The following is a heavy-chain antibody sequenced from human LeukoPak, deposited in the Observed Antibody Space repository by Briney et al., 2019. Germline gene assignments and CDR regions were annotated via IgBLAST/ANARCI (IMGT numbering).Heavy chain of an antibody. CDR1: GFTFSSYA. Sequence: GGSLRLSCAASGFTFSSYAMHWVRPAPGKGLEWVAVISYDGSNKYYADSVKGRFTISRDNSKNTLYLQMNSLRAEDTAVYYCAKGGCSGGSCYFDYWGQGTLVTVSS. CDR3: AKGGCSGGSCYFDY. CDR2: ISYDGSNK. J-gene: IGHJ4*02. V-gene: IGHV3-30*04. D-gene: IGHD2-15*01.